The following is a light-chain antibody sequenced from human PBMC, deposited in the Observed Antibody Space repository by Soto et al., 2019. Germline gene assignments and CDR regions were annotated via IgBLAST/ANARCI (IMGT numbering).Light chain of an antibody. CDR2: KAS. J-gene: IGKJ1*01. Sequence: IQMTQSPSTLSAYVGDRVTITCRASQSISSWLAWYQQKPGKAPKLLIYKASSSASGVPSRFSGSGSGTEFTLNICSLQPDDFATYYCQQYNSYWTFGQGTKVEIK. V-gene: IGKV1-5*03. CDR3: QQYNSYWT. CDR1: QSISSW.